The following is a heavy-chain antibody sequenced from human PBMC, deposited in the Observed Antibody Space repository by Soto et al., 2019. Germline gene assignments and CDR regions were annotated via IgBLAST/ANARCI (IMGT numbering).Heavy chain of an antibody. Sequence: EVQLVESGGGLVQPGGSLRLSCVASGFTFSDYWMHWVRQAPGKGLVWVSRIKFDGGITSHADSVKGRFTISRENARNTVHLQMNSLRAEDTGVYFCARGVRNYYGVDVWGQGTTVTVSS. J-gene: IGHJ6*02. V-gene: IGHV3-74*01. D-gene: IGHD2-2*01. CDR2: IKFDGGIT. CDR3: ARGVRNYYGVDV. CDR1: GFTFSDYW.